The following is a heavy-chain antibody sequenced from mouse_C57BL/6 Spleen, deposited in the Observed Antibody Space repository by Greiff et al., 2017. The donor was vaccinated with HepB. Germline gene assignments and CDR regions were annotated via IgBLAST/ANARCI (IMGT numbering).Heavy chain of an antibody. CDR3: ARAYYYGSSLYAMDY. V-gene: IGHV5-4*03. Sequence: EVKVVESGGGLVKPGGSLKLSCAASGFTFSSYAMSWVRQTPEKRLEWVATISDGGSYTYYPDNVKGRFTISRDNAKNNLYLQMSHLKSEDTAMYYCARAYYYGSSLYAMDYWGQGTSVTVSS. D-gene: IGHD1-1*01. CDR1: GFTFSSYA. CDR2: ISDGGSYT. J-gene: IGHJ4*01.